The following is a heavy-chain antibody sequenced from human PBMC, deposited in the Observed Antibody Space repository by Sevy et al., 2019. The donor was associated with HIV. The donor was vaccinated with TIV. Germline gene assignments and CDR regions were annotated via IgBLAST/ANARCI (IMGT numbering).Heavy chain of an antibody. CDR1: GGSISSGGYY. D-gene: IGHD2-15*01. Sequence: SETLSLTCTVSGGSISSGGYYWGWIRQHPGKGLEWIGTIYYSGRTYYNPSLKSRVTISVDTSKNQFSLKLSSVTAADTAVYYCARDFGYCSGGSCYNWFDPWGQGTLVTVSS. V-gene: IGHV4-31*03. CDR2: IYYSGRT. J-gene: IGHJ5*02. CDR3: ARDFGYCSGGSCYNWFDP.